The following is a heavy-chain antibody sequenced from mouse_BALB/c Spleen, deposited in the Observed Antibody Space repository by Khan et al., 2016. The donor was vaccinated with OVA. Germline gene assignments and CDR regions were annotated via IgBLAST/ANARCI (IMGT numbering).Heavy chain of an antibody. Sequence: EVELVESGGGLVQPGGSLKLSCAASGFTFSHFAMSWVRQSPEKRLEWVTEISSGGSYTYYPDTVTGRFTISRDNAKDTLYLEMSSLRSEDTAMYCCAREEYGHRAMDYWGQGTSVTVSS. CDR1: GFTFSHFA. J-gene: IGHJ4*01. CDR3: AREEYGHRAMDY. V-gene: IGHV5-9-4*01. CDR2: ISSGGSYT. D-gene: IGHD1-2*01.